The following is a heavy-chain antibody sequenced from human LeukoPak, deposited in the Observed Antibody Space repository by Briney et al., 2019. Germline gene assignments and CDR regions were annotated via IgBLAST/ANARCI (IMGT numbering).Heavy chain of an antibody. CDR3: ARIEFMAVYDAFDI. CDR2: ISSSSSYI. V-gene: IGHV3-21*01. Sequence: GGSLRLSCAASGFTFSSYSMNWVRQAPGKGLEWVSSISSSSSYIYYADSVKGRFTISRDNAKNSLYLQMNSLRAEDTAVYYCARIEFMAVYDAFDIWGQGTMVTVSS. J-gene: IGHJ3*02. CDR1: GFTFSSYS. D-gene: IGHD2-8*01.